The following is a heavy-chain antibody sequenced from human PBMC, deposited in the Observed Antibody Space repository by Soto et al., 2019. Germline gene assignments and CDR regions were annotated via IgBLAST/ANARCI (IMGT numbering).Heavy chain of an antibody. Sequence: ASVKVCCKARRYTFTSYAMHLLRQSPGQRLEWMGLINAGNGNTKYSQKFQGRVTITRDTSASTAYMELSSLRSEDTAVYYCARGAPRILYAANWFDTWGQGTLVTVSS. CDR2: INAGNGNT. CDR3: ARGAPRILYAANWFDT. D-gene: IGHD2-15*01. CDR1: RYTFTSYA. V-gene: IGHV1-3*01. J-gene: IGHJ5*02.